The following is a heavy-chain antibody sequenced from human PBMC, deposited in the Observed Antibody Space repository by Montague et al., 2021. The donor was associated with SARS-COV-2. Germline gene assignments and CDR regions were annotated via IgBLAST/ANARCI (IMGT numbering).Heavy chain of an antibody. CDR3: AIGGDSAKCGI. J-gene: IGHJ3*02. V-gene: IGHV4-4*07. Sequence: SETLSLTCTVSGDSVTERYLNWVRQAAGKGLEWIGFIHPYGDIHYNASLKSRVILSRDASKIQFSLTLTSVTAADTAVYYCAIGGDSAKCGIWGRGTLVTVSS. CDR2: IHPYGDI. CDR1: GDSVTERY. D-gene: IGHD2-21*01.